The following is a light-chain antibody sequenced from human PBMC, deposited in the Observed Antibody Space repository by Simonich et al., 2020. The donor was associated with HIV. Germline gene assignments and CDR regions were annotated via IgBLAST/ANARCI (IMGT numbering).Light chain of an antibody. CDR3: QSYDSSLSGVL. Sequence: QSVLTQPPSVSGAPGQRVTISCPGSSSHIGAGYDVHWYKQRPGTAPKVLIYGTTNRPSGVPYRFSGSKSATSAALAITGLQAEDEADYYCQSYDSSLSGVLFGGGTKLTIL. V-gene: IGLV1-40*01. J-gene: IGLJ2*01. CDR1: SSHIGAGYD. CDR2: GTT.